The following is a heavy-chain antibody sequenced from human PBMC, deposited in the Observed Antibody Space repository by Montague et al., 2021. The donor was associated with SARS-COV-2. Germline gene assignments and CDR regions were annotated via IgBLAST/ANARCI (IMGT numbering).Heavy chain of an antibody. J-gene: IGHJ4*02. V-gene: IGHV4-31*03. CDR1: GDSISSGGYY. CDR2: ISSSGRS. Sequence: TLSXTCTVSGDSISSGGYYWSWIRQHPGKGLEWLGYISSSGRSFYNPSLRSRLTISLDTSKNQFSLQLSSVTAADTALYYCARVLGSGSYQFDYWGQGTLVTVSS. D-gene: IGHD1-26*01. CDR3: ARVLGSGSYQFDY.